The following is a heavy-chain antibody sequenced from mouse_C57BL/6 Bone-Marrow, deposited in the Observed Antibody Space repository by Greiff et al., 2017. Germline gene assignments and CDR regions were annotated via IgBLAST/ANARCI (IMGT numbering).Heavy chain of an antibody. CDR3: TTGVTTTRGAFMDY. D-gene: IGHD2-12*01. CDR1: GFNIKDDY. J-gene: IGHJ4*01. V-gene: IGHV14-4*01. CDR2: IDPENGDT. Sequence: VQLKQSGAELVRPGASVKLSCTASGFNIKDDYMHWVKQRPEQGLEWIGWIDPENGDTEYASKFQGKATITAYTSSNTAYLQLSRLTSEDTAVYSCTTGVTTTRGAFMDYWGQGTSVTVSS.